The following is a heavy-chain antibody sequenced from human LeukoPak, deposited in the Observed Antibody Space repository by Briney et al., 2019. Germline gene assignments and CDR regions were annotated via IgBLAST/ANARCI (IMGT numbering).Heavy chain of an antibody. Sequence: GGSLRLSCATSGFTFNIYTMGWLRQAPGKGLEWVAVLRGDGTTKFYTDSVKDRFTISRDTAKNTLFLQMNSLRADDTAVYYCARDWGLDTWGQGTLVAVSS. CDR3: ARDWGLDT. J-gene: IGHJ5*02. D-gene: IGHD3-16*01. V-gene: IGHV3-30*04. CDR2: LRGDGTTK. CDR1: GFTFNIYT.